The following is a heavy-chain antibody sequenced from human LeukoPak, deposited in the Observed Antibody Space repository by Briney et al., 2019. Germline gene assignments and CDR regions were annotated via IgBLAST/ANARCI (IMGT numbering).Heavy chain of an antibody. Sequence: PSETLSLTCAVYGGSFSGYYWSWIRQPPGKGLEWIGEINHSGSTNYNPSLKSRVTISVDTSKNQFSLKLSSVTAADTAVYYCARDPGYSGFNFDYWGQGTLVTVSS. V-gene: IGHV4-34*01. CDR1: GGSFSGYY. CDR2: INHSGST. J-gene: IGHJ4*02. D-gene: IGHD5-12*01. CDR3: ARDPGYSGFNFDY.